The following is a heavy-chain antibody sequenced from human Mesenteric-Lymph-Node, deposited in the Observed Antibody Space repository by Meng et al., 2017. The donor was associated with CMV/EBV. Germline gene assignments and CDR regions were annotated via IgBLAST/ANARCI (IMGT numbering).Heavy chain of an antibody. CDR2: IDWNGYTT. CDR3: AKGVVAGTYGDSPDV. V-gene: IGHV3-43*01. CDR1: GFTFGDYS. D-gene: IGHD4-17*01. J-gene: IGHJ3*01. Sequence: GESLKISCAASGFTFGDYSMHWVRQVPGKGLEWLSLIDWNGYTTSSADSVKGRFSITRDNIKNSLYLQMNSLRAEDTALYFCAKGVVAGTYGDSPDVWGQGTMVTVSS.